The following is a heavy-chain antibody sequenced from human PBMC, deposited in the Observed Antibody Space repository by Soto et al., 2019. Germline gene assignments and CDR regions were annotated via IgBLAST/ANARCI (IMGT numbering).Heavy chain of an antibody. Sequence: PGGSLRLSCAASGFTSSSYSMNWVRQAPGKGLEWVSSISSSSSYIYYADSVKGRFTISRDNAKNSLYLQMNSLRAEDTAVYYCARDRGFIAVAATDYWGQGTLVTVSS. CDR3: ARDRGFIAVAATDY. CDR2: ISSSSSYI. J-gene: IGHJ4*02. D-gene: IGHD6-19*01. V-gene: IGHV3-21*01. CDR1: GFTSSSYS.